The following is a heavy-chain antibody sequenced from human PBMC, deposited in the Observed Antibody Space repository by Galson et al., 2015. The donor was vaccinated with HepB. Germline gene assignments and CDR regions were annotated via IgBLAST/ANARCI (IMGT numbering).Heavy chain of an antibody. CDR2: ISGTGGRP. V-gene: IGHV3-23*01. CDR3: AKGALTGSRFYYGMDV. D-gene: IGHD7-27*01. Sequence: SLRLSCAASGFTFSSYAVSWVRQAPGKGLDWVSAISGTGGRPYYADSVKGRFTISRDNSKNTLYLQMNSLRAEDTAVYFCAKGALTGSRFYYGMDVWGLGTTVTVPS. CDR1: GFTFSSYA. J-gene: IGHJ6*02.